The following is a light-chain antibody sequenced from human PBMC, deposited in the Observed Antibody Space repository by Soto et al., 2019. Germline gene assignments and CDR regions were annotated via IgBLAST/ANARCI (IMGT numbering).Light chain of an antibody. J-gene: IGKJ5*01. Sequence: IQLTQSPSSLSASVGDRVTITCRARQGINSYLAWYQQKPGKAPNLLISAASTLQSGVPSRFSGSGSGTDFSLTISSLQPEDYATYYCQQLNDYPITFGQGTRLEIK. CDR3: QQLNDYPIT. V-gene: IGKV1-9*01. CDR2: AAS. CDR1: QGINSY.